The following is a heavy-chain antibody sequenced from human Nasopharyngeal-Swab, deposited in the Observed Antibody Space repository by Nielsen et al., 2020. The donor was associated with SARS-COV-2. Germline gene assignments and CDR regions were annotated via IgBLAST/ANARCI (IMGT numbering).Heavy chain of an antibody. CDR2: IDWGDDK. CDR1: GFSLSTSGMW. J-gene: IGHJ4*02. Sequence: SGPTLVKPTQTLTLTCTFSGFSLSTSGMWVSWVRQPPGKALEWLALIDWGDDKYYSTSLKTRLTISKDTSKNQVVLTMASMDPGDTATYYCGRIPPHDFHMDYWGQGTLVTVSS. CDR3: GRIPPHDFHMDY. D-gene: IGHD2-21*02. V-gene: IGHV2-70*20.